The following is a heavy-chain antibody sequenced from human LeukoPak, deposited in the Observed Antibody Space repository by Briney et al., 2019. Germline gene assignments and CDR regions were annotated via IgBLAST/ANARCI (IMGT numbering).Heavy chain of an antibody. CDR3: VRGGKATVVTM. V-gene: IGHV4-4*07. D-gene: IGHD4-23*01. CDR2: IYSSGST. CDR1: GGSINSYY. Sequence: PSETLSLTCTVSGGSINSYYWSWIRQPAGKGLEWIGRIYSSGSTNYNPSLKSRVSMSVDTFKNQFSLKLTSVTAADTAVYYCVRGGKATVVTMWGQGILVTVSS. J-gene: IGHJ4*02.